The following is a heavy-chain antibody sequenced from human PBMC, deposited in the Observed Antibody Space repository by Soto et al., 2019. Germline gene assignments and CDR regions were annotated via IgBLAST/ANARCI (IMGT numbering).Heavy chain of an antibody. Sequence: QVQLVQSGAEVKKPGSSVKVSCKASGGTFSSYAISWVRQAPGQGLEWMGGFIPVFGTGNYAQKFQGRVKITADESTRTAYMEVSSLRSEDTAVYYCARDYGFGESNSWFDPWGQGTLVTVSS. V-gene: IGHV1-69*01. CDR1: GGTFSSYA. CDR2: FIPVFGTG. J-gene: IGHJ5*02. D-gene: IGHD3-10*01. CDR3: ARDYGFGESNSWFDP.